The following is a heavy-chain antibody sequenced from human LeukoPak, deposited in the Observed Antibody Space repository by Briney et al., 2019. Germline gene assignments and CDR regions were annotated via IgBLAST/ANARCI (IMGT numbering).Heavy chain of an antibody. CDR1: GGTFSSYA. J-gene: IGHJ4*02. CDR2: IIPILGIA. CDR3: ARGAYYYDSSGYYYAY. D-gene: IGHD3-22*01. Sequence: SMKVSCKASGGTFSSYAISWVRQAPGQGLEWMGRIIPILGIANYAQKFQGRVTITADKSTSAAYMELSSLRSEDTAVYYCARGAYYYDSSGYYYAYWGQGTLVTVSS. V-gene: IGHV1-69*04.